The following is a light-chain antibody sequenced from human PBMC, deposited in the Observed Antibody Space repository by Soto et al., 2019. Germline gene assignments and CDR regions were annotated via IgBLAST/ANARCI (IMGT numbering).Light chain of an antibody. CDR1: QSVSSND. V-gene: IGKV3-20*01. CDR3: QHYGYSAIN. J-gene: IGKJ5*01. CDR2: DAS. Sequence: IVLTQSPGTLSLSPGERATLSCRAGQSVSSNDLAWYQQKPGQAPRLLISDASSRATGIPDRFIGSGSGTACTLTIAGLEPEDFVVYYCQHYGYSAINFGQGTRLEIK.